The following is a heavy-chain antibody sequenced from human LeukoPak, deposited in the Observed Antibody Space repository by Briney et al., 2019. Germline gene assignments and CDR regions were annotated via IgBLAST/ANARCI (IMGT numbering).Heavy chain of an antibody. CDR2: FSSSSDSI. V-gene: IGHV3-48*02. CDR1: GFTSSTYG. Sequence: GRSLRLSCAASGFTSSTYGMNWVRRAPGKRLEGVSYFSSSSDSIYYADSVKGRFAISRDNDETSLYLQMNSLRDEDTAVYYCARAMRSGYDYWGQGTLVTVSS. CDR3: ARAMRSGYDY. D-gene: IGHD5-12*01. J-gene: IGHJ4*02.